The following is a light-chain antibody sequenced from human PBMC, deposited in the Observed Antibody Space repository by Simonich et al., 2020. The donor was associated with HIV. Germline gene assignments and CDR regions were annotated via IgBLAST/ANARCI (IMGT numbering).Light chain of an antibody. V-gene: IGKV2-28*01. J-gene: IGKJ5*01. CDR3: MQALQTPSIT. Sequence: DIVMTQSPLSLPVTPGDPASISCRPSQSPLHSHGYNYFDWYLQKPGQSPQLLIYLGSNRASGVPDRFSGSGSGTDFTLKISRVEAEDVGVYYCMQALQTPSITFGQGTRLEIK. CDR1: QSPLHSHGYNY. CDR2: LGS.